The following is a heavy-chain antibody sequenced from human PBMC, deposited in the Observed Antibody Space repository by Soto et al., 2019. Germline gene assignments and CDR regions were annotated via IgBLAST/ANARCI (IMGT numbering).Heavy chain of an antibody. CDR3: ASDYDFWSGSRWFDP. V-gene: IGHV4-59*01. CDR1: GGSISSYY. J-gene: IGHJ5*02. Sequence: SETLSLTCTVSGGSISSYYWSWIRQPPGKGLEWIGYIYYSGSTNYNPSLKSRVTISVDTSKNQFSLKLSSVTAADTAVYYCASDYDFWSGSRWFDPWGQGTLVTVSS. D-gene: IGHD3-3*01. CDR2: IYYSGST.